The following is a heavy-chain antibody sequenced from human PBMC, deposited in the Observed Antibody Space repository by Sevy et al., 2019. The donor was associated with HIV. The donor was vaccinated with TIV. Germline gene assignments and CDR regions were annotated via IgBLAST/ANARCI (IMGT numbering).Heavy chain of an antibody. V-gene: IGHV3-74*01. D-gene: IGHD4-17*01. CDR2: ISSDGSIT. Sequence: GGSLRLSCAASGFNFSSYWMHWVRQAPGKGLVWVSRISSDGSITNYADSVKGRFTFSRDNAKNTVYLQMNRLRVEDTARYYCARAESVSTRNAMDVWGQGTTVTVSS. CDR1: GFNFSSYW. J-gene: IGHJ6*02. CDR3: ARAESVSTRNAMDV.